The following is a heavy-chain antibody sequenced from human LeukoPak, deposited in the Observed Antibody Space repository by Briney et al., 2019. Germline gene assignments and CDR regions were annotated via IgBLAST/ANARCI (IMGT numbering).Heavy chain of an antibody. CDR1: DYSITSSSYY. D-gene: IGHD3-10*01. Sequence: ASETLSLTCTVSDYSITSSSYYWGWIRQPPGKGLEWIGNIYYSGTAYHNPSLKSRATISVESSKNQFSLKLSSVTAADTAVYYCARGVRNTMIRGVADYWGQGTLVTVSS. J-gene: IGHJ4*02. V-gene: IGHV4-39*02. CDR3: ARGVRNTMIRGVADY. CDR2: IYYSGTA.